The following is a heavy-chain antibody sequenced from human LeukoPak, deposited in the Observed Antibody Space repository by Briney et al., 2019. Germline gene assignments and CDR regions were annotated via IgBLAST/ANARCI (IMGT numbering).Heavy chain of an antibody. CDR3: AKELDSSGYFDY. D-gene: IGHD3-22*01. Sequence: GGSLRPSCAASGFTFSNYDMSWVRQAPGKGLEWVSGISGSGGSTYHADSVKGRFTISRDNSKNTLYLQMNSLRAEDTAVYYCAKELDSSGYFDYWGQGTLVTVSS. J-gene: IGHJ4*02. CDR2: ISGSGGST. V-gene: IGHV3-23*01. CDR1: GFTFSNYD.